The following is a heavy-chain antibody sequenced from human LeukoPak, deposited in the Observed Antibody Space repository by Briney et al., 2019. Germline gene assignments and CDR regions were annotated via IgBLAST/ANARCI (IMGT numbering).Heavy chain of an antibody. D-gene: IGHD6-13*01. CDR3: ARVAAGTRYGMDV. CDR1: GGSISSYY. V-gene: IGHV4-59*01. CDR2: TYYSGSS. Sequence: SETLSLTCTVSGGSISSYYWSWIRQPPGKGLEWIGYTYYSGSSNYNPSLKSRVTISVDTSKNQFSLKLSSVTAADTAVYYCARVAAGTRYGMDVWGQGTTVTVSS. J-gene: IGHJ6*02.